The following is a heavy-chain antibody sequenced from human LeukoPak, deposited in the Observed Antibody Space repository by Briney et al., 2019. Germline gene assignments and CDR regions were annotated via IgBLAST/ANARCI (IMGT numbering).Heavy chain of an antibody. J-gene: IGHJ4*02. D-gene: IGHD6-13*01. CDR2: IYYSGST. V-gene: IGHV4-39*01. CDR3: ARLRIAAAPYYFDY. Sequence: SGTLSLTCTVSGGSISSSSYYWGWIRQPPGKGLEWIGSIYYSGSTYYNPSLKSRVTISVDTSKNQFSLKLSSVTAADTAVYYCARLRIAAAPYYFDYWGQGTLVTVSS. CDR1: GGSISSSSYY.